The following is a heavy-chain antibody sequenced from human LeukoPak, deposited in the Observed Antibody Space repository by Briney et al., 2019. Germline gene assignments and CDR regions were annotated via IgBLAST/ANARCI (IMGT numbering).Heavy chain of an antibody. CDR3: ARDSPPAYCSGGSCYFDY. CDR2: IYTTGST. D-gene: IGHD2-15*01. Sequence: SETLSLTCTVSNGSISIGTFYWSWIRQPAGKGLEWIGRIYTTGSTNYNPSLKSRVTISKDTSKNEFSLKLSSVTAADTAVYYCARDSPPAYCSGGSCYFDYWGQGTLVTVSS. CDR1: NGSISIGTFY. V-gene: IGHV4-61*02. J-gene: IGHJ4*02.